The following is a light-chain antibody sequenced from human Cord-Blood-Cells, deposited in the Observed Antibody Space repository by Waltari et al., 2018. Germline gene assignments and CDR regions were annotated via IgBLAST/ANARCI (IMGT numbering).Light chain of an antibody. Sequence: DIQMTQSPSSLSASVGDRVTITCQASQDISNYLNWYQQKPGKAPKLRIYDASNLETGVPSSFSGSGSGTDFTFTISSLQPEDIETYYCQQYDNLPLTFGGGTKVEIK. J-gene: IGKJ4*01. CDR2: DAS. CDR3: QQYDNLPLT. V-gene: IGKV1-33*01. CDR1: QDISNY.